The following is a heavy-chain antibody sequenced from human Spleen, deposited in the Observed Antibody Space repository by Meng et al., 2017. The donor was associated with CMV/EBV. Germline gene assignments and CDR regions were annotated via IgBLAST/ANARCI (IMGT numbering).Heavy chain of an antibody. D-gene: IGHD5-18*01. Sequence: GESLKISCAASGFSFGSYGMQWVRQAPGKGLEWVAVITSDGNNEYYADSVKGRFTISRDNSRNTLYLQMNRLRAEDTAVYYCARYTAMVNFDYWGQGTLVTVSS. CDR1: GFSFGSYG. J-gene: IGHJ4*02. CDR3: ARYTAMVNFDY. CDR2: ITSDGNNE. V-gene: IGHV3-30*12.